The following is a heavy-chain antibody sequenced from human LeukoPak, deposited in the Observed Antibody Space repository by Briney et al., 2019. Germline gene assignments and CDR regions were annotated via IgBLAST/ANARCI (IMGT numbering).Heavy chain of an antibody. CDR1: GFTVSSNY. D-gene: IGHD4-11*01. CDR3: ARDRTGQQLISRKEYYYMDV. J-gene: IGHJ6*03. Sequence: GGSLRLSCAASGFTVSSNYMSWVRQAPGKGLEGVSIIYSGGSTYYADSVMGRFTISRDNSKNTPYLQMNSLRAEDTAVYYCARDRTGQQLISRKEYYYMDVWGKGTTVTISS. CDR2: IYSGGST. V-gene: IGHV3-66*01.